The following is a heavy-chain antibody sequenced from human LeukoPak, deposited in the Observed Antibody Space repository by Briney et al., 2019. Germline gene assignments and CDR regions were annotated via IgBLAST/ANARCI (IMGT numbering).Heavy chain of an antibody. CDR1: GLTFRSYA. J-gene: IGHJ4*02. V-gene: IGHV3-23*01. CDR2: ISGSGGST. CDR3: AKDPEQYSGYVQYFYY. D-gene: IGHD5-12*01. Sequence: GGSLRPSCAASGLTFRSYAMSWVRQCPRKGLEWVSAISGSGGSTYYADSVKGRFTISRDNIKNTLYQQRSSLRAEDKAVYYCAKDPEQYSGYVQYFYYWGQGTLVTVSP.